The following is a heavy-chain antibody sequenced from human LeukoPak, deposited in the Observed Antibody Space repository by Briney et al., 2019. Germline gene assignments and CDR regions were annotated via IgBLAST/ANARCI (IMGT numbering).Heavy chain of an antibody. CDR2: ISYDGSDK. D-gene: IGHD5-12*01. J-gene: IGHJ4*02. CDR3: AKEADGWLFDY. Sequence: GGSLRPSCATSGFTFSSYGMHWVRQAPGKGLEWVAVISYDGSDKYYADSVKGRFTISRDNSKNTLYLQMNSPRAEDTAVYYCAKEADGWLFDYWGQGTLVTVSS. CDR1: GFTFSSYG. V-gene: IGHV3-30*18.